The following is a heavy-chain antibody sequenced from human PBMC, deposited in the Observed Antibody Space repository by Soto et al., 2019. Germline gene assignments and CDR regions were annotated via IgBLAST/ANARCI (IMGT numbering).Heavy chain of an antibody. CDR2: IYYSGST. CDR1: GGSISSGDYY. Sequence: PSETLSLTCTVSGGSISSGDYYWSWIRQPPGKGLEWIGYIYYSGSTYYNPSLKSRVTISVDTSKNQFSLKLSSVTAADTAVYYCARLSGGDSGYDWNGRLRDFDYWGQGTLVTVSS. J-gene: IGHJ4*02. CDR3: ARLSGGDSGYDWNGRLRDFDY. V-gene: IGHV4-30-4*01. D-gene: IGHD5-12*01.